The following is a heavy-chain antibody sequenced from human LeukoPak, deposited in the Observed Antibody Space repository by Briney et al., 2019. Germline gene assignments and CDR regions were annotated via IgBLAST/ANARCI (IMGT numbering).Heavy chain of an antibody. Sequence: SVKVSCKACGGTFSTYPISWVRQVPGQRLEWMGRIIPILGIAKYTQKFQGRVTITADNSTATAYMELSSLRSEHTAVYYCARDRSGAGYQSNSHDYWGQGTLVTVSS. J-gene: IGHJ4*02. V-gene: IGHV1-69*04. D-gene: IGHD3-10*01. CDR2: IIPILGIA. CDR3: ARDRSGAGYQSNSHDY. CDR1: GGTFSTYP.